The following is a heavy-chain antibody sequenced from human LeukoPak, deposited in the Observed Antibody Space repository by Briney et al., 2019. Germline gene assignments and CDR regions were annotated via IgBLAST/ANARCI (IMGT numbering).Heavy chain of an antibody. Sequence: SETLSLTCTVSGGSISSYYWSWIRQPPGKGLEWIGYIYYSGSTNYNPSLKSRVTISVDTSKNQFSLKLSSMTAADTAVYYCARVRSSLNFDYWGQGTLVTVSS. D-gene: IGHD6-13*01. V-gene: IGHV4-59*01. CDR2: IYYSGST. J-gene: IGHJ4*02. CDR3: ARVRSSLNFDY. CDR1: GGSISSYY.